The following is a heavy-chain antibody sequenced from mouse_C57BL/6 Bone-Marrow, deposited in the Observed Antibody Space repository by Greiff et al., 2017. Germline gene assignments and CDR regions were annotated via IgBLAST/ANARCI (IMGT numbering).Heavy chain of an antibody. J-gene: IGHJ4*01. CDR3: ARWPITTVVAGDY. CDR2: IDPSDSYT. D-gene: IGHD1-1*01. V-gene: IGHV1-59*01. CDR1: GYTFTSYW. Sequence: QVQLQQPGAELVRPGTSVKLSCKASGYTFTSYWMHWVKQRPGQGLEWIGVIDPSDSYTNYNQKFKGKATLTVDTSSSTAYMQLSSLTSEDSAVYYCARWPITTVVAGDYWGQGTSVTVSS.